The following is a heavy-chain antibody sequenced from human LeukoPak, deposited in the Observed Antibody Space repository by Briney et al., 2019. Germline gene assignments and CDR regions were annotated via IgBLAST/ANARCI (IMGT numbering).Heavy chain of an antibody. Sequence: GGSLRLSCEGSGFTFSNYWMGWVRQAPGKGLQWVANIKTDGSEKYYVDSVKGQFTISRDNAKNSLYLQMNGLRAEDTAVYYCATYSSLNRREFQYWGQGTLLTVSS. V-gene: IGHV3-7*01. CDR3: ATYSSLNRREFQY. CDR2: IKTDGSEK. J-gene: IGHJ1*01. CDR1: GFTFSNYW. D-gene: IGHD3-22*01.